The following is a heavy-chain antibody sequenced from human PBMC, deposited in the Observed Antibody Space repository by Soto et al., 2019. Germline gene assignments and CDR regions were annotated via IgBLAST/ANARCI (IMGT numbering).Heavy chain of an antibody. CDR2: IRDKANSYAT. CDR3: TTGIEVAGLQY. V-gene: IGHV3-73*01. D-gene: IGHD6-19*01. J-gene: IGHJ4*02. Sequence: EVQLVESGGGLVQPGGSLKLSCAASGFTFSGSAMHWVRQASGKGLEWVGRIRDKANSYATTYAASVKGRFTFSRDDSKNTAYLQMNSLKIEDTALYYGTTGIEVAGLQYWGQGTLVTVSS. CDR1: GFTFSGSA.